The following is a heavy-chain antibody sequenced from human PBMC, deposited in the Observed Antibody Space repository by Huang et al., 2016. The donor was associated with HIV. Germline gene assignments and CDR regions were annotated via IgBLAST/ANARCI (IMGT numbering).Heavy chain of an antibody. D-gene: IGHD3-3*01. CDR2: INHSGNT. J-gene: IGHJ2*01. CDR1: GGSFSGYY. V-gene: IGHV4-34*02. CDR3: ASKHYDFWSGYYPPSYFDL. Sequence: QVQLQQWGAGLLKPSETLSLTCAVYGGSFSGYYWTWIRQPPGKGLEWIGEINHSGNTNYNPSLKSRVTISVDTSKNQFSLRLNSVTAADTAVYYCASKHYDFWSGYYPPSYFDLWGRGTLVSVSS.